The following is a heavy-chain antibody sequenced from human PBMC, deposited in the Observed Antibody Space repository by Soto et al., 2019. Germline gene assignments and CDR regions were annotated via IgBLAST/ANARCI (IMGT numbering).Heavy chain of an antibody. CDR3: TTYPHERGY. CDR2: IQSETDGGTT. Sequence: EVQLVESGGGLVKPGGSLRLSCAASGFTFTNAWMNWVRQAPGKGLEWVGRIQSETDGGTTDYAAPVKGRFTISRDDSTNTLCLQMNSLKTEVAAVYYCTTYPHERGYWGQGTLVTVSS. V-gene: IGHV3-15*07. J-gene: IGHJ4*02. CDR1: GFTFTNAW.